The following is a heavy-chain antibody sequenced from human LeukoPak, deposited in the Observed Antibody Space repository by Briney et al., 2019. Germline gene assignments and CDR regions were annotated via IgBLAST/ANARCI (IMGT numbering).Heavy chain of an antibody. CDR1: GYTFTTYG. CDR3: ARGHWEGSGSYYHDQDS. CDR2: ISAYNGNT. Sequence: GASVKVSCKASGYTFTTYGITWVRQAPGQGLEWMGRISAYNGNTNYAQKLQGRVTMTTDTSTSTAYMELRSLRSDDTAVYYCARGHWEGSGSYYHDQDSWGQGTLVTVSS. D-gene: IGHD3-10*01. J-gene: IGHJ4*02. V-gene: IGHV1-18*01.